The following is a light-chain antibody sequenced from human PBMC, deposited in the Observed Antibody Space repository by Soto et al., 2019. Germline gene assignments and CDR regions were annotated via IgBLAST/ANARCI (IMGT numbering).Light chain of an antibody. CDR1: QSVNRN. Sequence: EIVLTQSPATLSVSPGERATLSCRASQSVNRNLAWYQQKPGQAPRVIIYNASTRATGIPATVSGSGSGTEFTLHISSLQSEDFAVYYCLQYNTWPPRYTLGQGTKLEIK. V-gene: IGKV3-15*01. J-gene: IGKJ2*01. CDR3: LQYNTWPPRYT. CDR2: NAS.